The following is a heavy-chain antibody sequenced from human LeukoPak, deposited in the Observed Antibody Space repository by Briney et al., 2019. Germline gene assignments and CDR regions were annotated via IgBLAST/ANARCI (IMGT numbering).Heavy chain of an antibody. Sequence: ASVKVSCKASGYTFTSYYMHWVRQAPGQGLEWMGIINPSGGSTSYAQKFQGRVTMTRDMSTTTDYMEMSSLRSEDTAVYYCARDNSVGDIAWWFDPWGQGTLVTVSS. J-gene: IGHJ5*02. CDR3: ARDNSVGDIAWWFDP. V-gene: IGHV1-46*01. CDR1: GYTFTSYY. D-gene: IGHD3-16*02. CDR2: INPSGGST.